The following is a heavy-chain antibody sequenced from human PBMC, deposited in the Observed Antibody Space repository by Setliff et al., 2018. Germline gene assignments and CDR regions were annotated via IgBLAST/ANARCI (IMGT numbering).Heavy chain of an antibody. CDR3: VRGLNTESWTPLY. CDR2: IYTKGGT. CDR1: GGSMTDFF. D-gene: IGHD2-15*01. J-gene: IGHJ4*02. V-gene: IGHV4-4*08. Sequence: SETLSLTCSVAGGSMTDFFWHWFRRPPGKGLEWIGYIYTKGGTNYSPSLKSRVTMSVDRSRNQFSLTLSSVSAADMAVYYCVRGLNTESWTPLYWSPGTLVTVS.